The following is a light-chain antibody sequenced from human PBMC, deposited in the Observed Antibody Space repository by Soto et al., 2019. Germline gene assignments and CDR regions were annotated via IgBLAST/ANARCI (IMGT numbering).Light chain of an antibody. Sequence: DIQMTQSPSTLSASVGDRGTITCRASQSIDTSLAWYQQKPGKAPRLLIYTASNLQSGVPSRFSGSGSGTEFTLTISSLLPDDFATYYCQHHKSYPRTFGQGTKVEIK. CDR2: TAS. J-gene: IGKJ1*01. CDR1: QSIDTS. V-gene: IGKV1-5*03. CDR3: QHHKSYPRT.